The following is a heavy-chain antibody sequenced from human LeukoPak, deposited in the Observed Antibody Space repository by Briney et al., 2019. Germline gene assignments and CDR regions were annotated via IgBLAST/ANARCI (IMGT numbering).Heavy chain of an antibody. J-gene: IGHJ4*02. CDR2: IHYSGST. V-gene: IGHV4-39*01. Sequence: SETLSLTCTVSGGSISSSSYYWDWIRQPPGKGLEWIGSIHYSGSTYYNPSLKSRVSIFVDTSKSQFSLKLSSVTAADTALYYCAGQYCSGTSCYLDYWGRGTLVTVSP. D-gene: IGHD2-2*01. CDR1: GGSISSSSYY. CDR3: AGQYCSGTSCYLDY.